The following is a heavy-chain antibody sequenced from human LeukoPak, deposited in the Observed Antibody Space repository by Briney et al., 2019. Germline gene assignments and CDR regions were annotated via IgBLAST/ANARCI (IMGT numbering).Heavy chain of an antibody. V-gene: IGHV4-59*08. CDR3: ARRGYDILTGYLQDAFDI. J-gene: IGHJ3*02. CDR1: GGSFNNYY. Sequence: AETLSLTCTVSGGSFNNYYWTWVRQPPGKGLEWIGYVYHSGSTNYNPSLESRVTISIYTSTNQFSLKLSSVTAADTAVYYCARRGYDILTGYLQDAFDIWGQGTMVTVSS. CDR2: VYHSGST. D-gene: IGHD3-9*01.